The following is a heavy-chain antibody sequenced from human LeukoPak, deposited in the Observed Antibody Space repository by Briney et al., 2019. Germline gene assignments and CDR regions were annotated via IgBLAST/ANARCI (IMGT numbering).Heavy chain of an antibody. CDR1: GFTFNRYA. D-gene: IGHD4-23*01. J-gene: IGHJ4*02. V-gene: IGHV3-43*02. CDR3: AKDHVYGGADD. Sequence: GGSLRLSCAASGFTFNRYAMHWGRQAPGKGLEWVGLISGDGITTYYLDSVKGRFTISRDNSKNSLYLHMNSLRSEDTALYYCAKDHVYGGADDWGQGTLVTVSS. CDR2: ISGDGITT.